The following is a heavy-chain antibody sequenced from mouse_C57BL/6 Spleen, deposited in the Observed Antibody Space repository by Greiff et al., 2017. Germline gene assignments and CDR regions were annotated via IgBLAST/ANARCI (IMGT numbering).Heavy chain of an antibody. CDR1: GFSLTSYG. Sequence: QVQLQQSGPGLVQPSQSLSITCTVSGFSLTSYGVHWVRQSPGKGLEWLGVIWSGGSTDYNAAFISRLSISKDNSKSQVFFKMNSLQADDTAIYYCARAVTHYAMDYWGQGTSVTVSS. V-gene: IGHV2-2*01. J-gene: IGHJ4*01. D-gene: IGHD2-1*01. CDR2: IWSGGST. CDR3: ARAVTHYAMDY.